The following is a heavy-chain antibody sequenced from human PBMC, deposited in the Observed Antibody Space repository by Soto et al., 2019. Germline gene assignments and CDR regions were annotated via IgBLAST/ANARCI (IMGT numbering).Heavy chain of an antibody. J-gene: IGHJ5*02. Sequence: SETLSLTCTVSGGSISSYYSSWIGQPPGKGLEWIGYIYYSGSTNYTPSLKSRVTISVDTSKNQFSLTLSSVTTADTAVYYCAITVPRHASSGWYWIDLWGQGTLVTVSS. D-gene: IGHD6-19*01. CDR2: IYYSGST. CDR1: GGSISSYY. CDR3: AITVPRHASSGWYWIDL. V-gene: IGHV4-59*01.